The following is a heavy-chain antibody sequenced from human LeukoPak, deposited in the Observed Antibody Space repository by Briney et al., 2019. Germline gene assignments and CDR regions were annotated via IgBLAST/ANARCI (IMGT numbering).Heavy chain of an antibody. CDR3: ARGSRAVQYRTFHY. CDR2: INHSGST. D-gene: IGHD1-1*01. CDR1: GGSFSGYY. Sequence: PSETLSLTCAVYGGSFSGYYWSWIRQPPGKGLEWIGEINHSGSTNYNPSLKSRVTISVDTSKNQFSLKLSSVTAADTAVYYCARGSRAVQYRTFHYWGQGTLVTVSS. J-gene: IGHJ4*02. V-gene: IGHV4-34*01.